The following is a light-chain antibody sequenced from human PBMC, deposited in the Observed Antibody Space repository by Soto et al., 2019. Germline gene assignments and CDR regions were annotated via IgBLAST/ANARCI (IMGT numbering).Light chain of an antibody. CDR2: GVS. Sequence: QMTQFPSSLSASVGDRVTITCRAGQTVIRYLHWYQQKPGRAPNLLIDGVSNLQSGVPSRLSGSGSGTEFTLTISGLQPEDFATYYCQQRYSTLFTLGPGTKVENK. CDR3: QQRYSTLFT. J-gene: IGKJ3*01. V-gene: IGKV1-39*01. CDR1: QTVIRY.